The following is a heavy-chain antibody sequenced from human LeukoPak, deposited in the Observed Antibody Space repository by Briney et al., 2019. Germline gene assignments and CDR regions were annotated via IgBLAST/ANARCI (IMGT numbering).Heavy chain of an antibody. V-gene: IGHV4-61*02. Sequence: PSETLSLTCTVSGGSISSGSYYRSWIRQPAGKGLEWIGRIYTSGSTNYNPSLKSRVTISVDTSKNQFSLKLSSVTAADTAVYYCARDSLATRTPFDYWGQGTLVTVSS. CDR3: ARDSLATRTPFDY. J-gene: IGHJ4*02. D-gene: IGHD5-24*01. CDR1: GGSISSGSYY. CDR2: IYTSGST.